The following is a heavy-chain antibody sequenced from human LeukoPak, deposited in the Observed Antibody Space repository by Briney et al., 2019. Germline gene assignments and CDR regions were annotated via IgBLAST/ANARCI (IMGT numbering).Heavy chain of an antibody. CDR1: GGSISSDY. Sequence: PSETLSLTCTVSGGSISSDYWSWLRQPPGKGLEWIGYIYYTGSTNYNPSLKSRVTISVDTSKNHFSLNLSSVTAADTAVYYCARERRTSIFGVVSRQLDYWGQGTLVTVSS. V-gene: IGHV4-59*01. CDR2: IYYTGST. D-gene: IGHD3-3*01. CDR3: ARERRTSIFGVVSRQLDY. J-gene: IGHJ4*02.